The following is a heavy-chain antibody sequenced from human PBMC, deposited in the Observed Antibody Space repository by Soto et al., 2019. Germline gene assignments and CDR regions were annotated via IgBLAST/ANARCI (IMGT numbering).Heavy chain of an antibody. Sequence: QVPLQESGPGLVKPSQTLSLTCIVSGVSISSGDDYWSWIRQPPGKGLGWIGYVYSSGRTYYNPSLRSRVSISADTSKNQFSLKLTSVTAADTAVYYCARGGGYDYWGQGALVTVSS. J-gene: IGHJ4*02. CDR3: ARGGGYDY. V-gene: IGHV4-30-4*01. D-gene: IGHD3-22*01. CDR2: VYSSGRT. CDR1: GVSISSGDDY.